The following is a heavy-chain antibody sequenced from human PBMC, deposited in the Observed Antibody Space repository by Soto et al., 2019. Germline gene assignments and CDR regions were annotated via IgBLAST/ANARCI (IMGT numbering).Heavy chain of an antibody. D-gene: IGHD3-22*01. V-gene: IGHV3-15*01. J-gene: IGHJ4*02. CDR3: TKGLSNGYYNFDY. CDR2: IKREADGGTT. Sequence: EMQLVESGGGLVKQGGSLRLSCAASGFTFADAWMSWVRQAPGRGLEWVGRIKREADGGTTDYAAPVKGRTTISRDDSTNTLYLQMNSLKTEYTALYYCTKGLSNGYYNFDYWGQVPPVTVAA. CDR1: GFTFADAW.